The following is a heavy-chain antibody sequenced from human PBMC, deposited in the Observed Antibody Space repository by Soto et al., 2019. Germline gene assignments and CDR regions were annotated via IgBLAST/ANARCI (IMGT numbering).Heavy chain of an antibody. CDR3: ARGTAMVPPHWYFDL. D-gene: IGHD5-18*01. V-gene: IGHV4-30-4*01. J-gene: IGHJ2*01. CDR1: GGSISSGDYF. CDR2: IYYSGST. Sequence: QVQLQESGPGLVKPSQTLSLTCTVSGGSISSGDYFWSWIRQPPGKGLEWIGYIYYSGSTYYNPSLKSRVTISVDTSKNQFSLKLSSVTAADTAVYYCARGTAMVPPHWYFDLWGRGTLVTVSS.